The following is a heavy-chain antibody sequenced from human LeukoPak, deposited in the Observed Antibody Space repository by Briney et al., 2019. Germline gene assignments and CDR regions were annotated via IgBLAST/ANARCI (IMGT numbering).Heavy chain of an antibody. Sequence: GGSLRLSCAASGFTFSSYAMSWVRQAPGKGLEWVSAISGSGGSTYYADSVKGRFTISRDNSKNTLYLQMNSLRAEDTAVYYCAKVGQHRQIQLWLAGSTQSAYWGQGTLVTVSS. CDR2: ISGSGGST. V-gene: IGHV3-23*01. CDR1: GFTFSSYA. J-gene: IGHJ4*02. D-gene: IGHD5-18*01. CDR3: AKVGQHRQIQLWLAGSTQSAY.